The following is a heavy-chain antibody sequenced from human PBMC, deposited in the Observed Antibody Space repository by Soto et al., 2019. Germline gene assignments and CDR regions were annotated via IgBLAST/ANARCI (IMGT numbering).Heavy chain of an antibody. CDR2: ISAYNGNT. CDR1: GYTFSSYG. Sequence: GASVKVSCKASGYTFSSYGMSWVRQAPGQGLEWMGWISAYNGNTNYAQKLQGRVTMTTDTSTSTAYMELRSLRSDDTAVYYCARDRRDWNYVSDAFDIWGQGTMVTVSS. CDR3: ARDRRDWNYVSDAFDI. J-gene: IGHJ3*02. D-gene: IGHD1-7*01. V-gene: IGHV1-18*01.